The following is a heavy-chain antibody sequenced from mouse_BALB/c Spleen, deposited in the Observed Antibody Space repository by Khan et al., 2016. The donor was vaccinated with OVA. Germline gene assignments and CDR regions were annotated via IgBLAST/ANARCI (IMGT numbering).Heavy chain of an antibody. J-gene: IGHJ2*01. V-gene: IGHV9-3-1*01. Sequence: QVQLKQSGPEVKKPGETVKISCKASGYTFTNYGMNWMKQAPGKGLKWMGWINTHTGESTYADDFKGRFAFSLETSANTAYLHINNLKNEDTATYFCARILSVFFDYWGQGTTLTVSS. CDR3: ARILSVFFDY. CDR2: INTHTGES. CDR1: GYTFTNYG. D-gene: IGHD6-2*01.